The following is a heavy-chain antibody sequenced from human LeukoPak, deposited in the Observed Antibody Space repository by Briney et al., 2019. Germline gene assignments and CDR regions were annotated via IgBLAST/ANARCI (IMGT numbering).Heavy chain of an antibody. D-gene: IGHD5-18*01. V-gene: IGHV4-30-2*01. CDR2: IYHDGST. J-gene: IGHJ4*02. CDR3: ARDRGGYTYSHDY. Sequence: SSQTLSLTCTVSGGSISSGGYYWSWIRQPPGKGLEWIGYIYHDGSTNYNPSLKSRVTISMDKSKNQLSLKLNFVTAADTAVYYCARDRGGYTYSHDYWGQGTLVTVSS. CDR1: GGSISSGGYY.